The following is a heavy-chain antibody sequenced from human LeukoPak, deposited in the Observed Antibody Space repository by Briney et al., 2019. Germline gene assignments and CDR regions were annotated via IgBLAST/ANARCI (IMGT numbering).Heavy chain of an antibody. CDR2: ISDIGSI. CDR3: AGHHPRNTVDF. D-gene: IGHD2/OR15-2a*01. CDR1: GGSISSYY. J-gene: IGHJ4*02. V-gene: IGHV4-59*08. Sequence: PSETLSLTCTVSGGSISSYYWSWIRQPPGKGLEWIAYISDIGSINYNPSLKSRVTISLDTSKNQFSLKLSSLTAADTAVYYCAGHHPRNTVDFWGQGTLVTVSS.